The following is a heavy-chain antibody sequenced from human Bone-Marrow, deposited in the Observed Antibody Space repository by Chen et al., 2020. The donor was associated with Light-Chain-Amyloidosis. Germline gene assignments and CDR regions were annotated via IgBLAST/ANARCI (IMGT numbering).Heavy chain of an antibody. CDR3: ARSGYTYGYVNY. J-gene: IGHJ4*02. CDR1: GGSISSSTYY. Sequence: QLQLQESGPGLVKPSETLSLTCTVSGGSISSSTYYWGWIRQPPGKGLGWIGNIYYSGSTYYNPSLKSRVTVSVGTSKNQFSLKLSSVTAADTAVYYCARSGYTYGYVNYWGQGTLVTVSS. V-gene: IGHV4-39*01. D-gene: IGHD5-18*01. CDR2: IYYSGST.